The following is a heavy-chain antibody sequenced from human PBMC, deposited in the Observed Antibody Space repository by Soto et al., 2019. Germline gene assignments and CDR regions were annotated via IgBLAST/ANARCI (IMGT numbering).Heavy chain of an antibody. J-gene: IGHJ5*02. Sequence: GSLRLSCAASGFTFSSYSMNWVRQAPGKGLEWVSAISGSGGNTYYTDSVKGRFTISRDNSKNTLYLQMNSLRAEDTAVYYCAKDRTRASMTTVTDWFDPWGQGSLVTVSS. D-gene: IGHD4-4*01. CDR2: ISGSGGNT. CDR3: AKDRTRASMTTVTDWFDP. V-gene: IGHV3-23*01. CDR1: GFTFSSYS.